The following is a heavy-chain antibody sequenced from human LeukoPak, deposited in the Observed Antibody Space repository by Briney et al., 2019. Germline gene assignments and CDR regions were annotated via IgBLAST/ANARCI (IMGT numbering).Heavy chain of an antibody. J-gene: IGHJ4*02. CDR2: FYSSGRT. CDR1: GFIVSSNY. CDR3: ARGDRAASGFDY. Sequence: GGSLRLSCPASGFIVSSNYINWVRQAPGKGLEWVSVFYSSGRTYYADSVKGRFTISRDNSKNTLYLQMISLRAEDTAVYYCARGDRAASGFDYWGQGTLVTVST. V-gene: IGHV3-66*01. D-gene: IGHD2-15*01.